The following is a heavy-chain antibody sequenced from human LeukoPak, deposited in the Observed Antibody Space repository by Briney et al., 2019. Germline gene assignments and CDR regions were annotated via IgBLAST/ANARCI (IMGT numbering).Heavy chain of an antibody. CDR3: ARLSSITYYDFWSGSYYFDY. CDR1: GGSISSDDYY. J-gene: IGHJ4*02. Sequence: SETLSLTCTVSGGSISSDDYYWGWIRQPPGKGLEWIGTIFYDGDTYYSPSLKSRVTVSVDTSKNQFSLKLSSVTAADTAVYYCARLSSITYYDFWSGSYYFDYWGQGTLVTVSS. V-gene: IGHV4-39*07. D-gene: IGHD3-3*01. CDR2: IFYDGDT.